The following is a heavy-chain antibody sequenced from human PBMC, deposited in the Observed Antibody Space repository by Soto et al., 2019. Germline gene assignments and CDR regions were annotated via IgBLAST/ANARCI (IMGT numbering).Heavy chain of an antibody. V-gene: IGHV4-31*03. CDR2: IYYSGST. CDR1: GGFISSGGYY. Sequence: QVQLQESGPGLVKPSQTLSLTCTVSGGFISSGGYYWSWIRQHPGKGLEWIGYIYYSGSTYYNPSLKSRVTISVDTSQNQFSLKLSSVTAADTAVYYCARLHRYYDSSGYYGESAFDIWGQGTMVTVSS. CDR3: ARLHRYYDSSGYYGESAFDI. J-gene: IGHJ3*02. D-gene: IGHD3-22*01.